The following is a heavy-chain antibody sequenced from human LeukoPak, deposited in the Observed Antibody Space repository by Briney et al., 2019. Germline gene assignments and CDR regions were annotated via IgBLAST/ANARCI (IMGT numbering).Heavy chain of an antibody. V-gene: IGHV3-74*03. CDR2: LYSDGRSL. J-gene: IGHJ4*02. Sequence: PGGSLRLSCAGSGFNFTGYWMHWVRQAPGKALEWISRLYSDGRSLTYADFVMGRFTISRDNAKNMLYLQMNSLRAEDTAVYYCARGRGLGELAVASFDSWGQGILVTVSS. CDR3: ARGRGLGELAVASFDS. CDR1: GFNFTGYW. D-gene: IGHD6-19*01.